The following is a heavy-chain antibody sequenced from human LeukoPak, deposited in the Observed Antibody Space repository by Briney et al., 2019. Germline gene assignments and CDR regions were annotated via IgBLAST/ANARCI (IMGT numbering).Heavy chain of an antibody. J-gene: IGHJ5*02. V-gene: IGHV4-34*01. D-gene: IGHD5-18*01. Sequence: PSETLSLTCAVYGGSFSGYYWSWIRQPPGKGLEWIGEINHSGSTNYNPSLKSRVTISVDTSKNQFSLKLSSVTAADAAVYYCARDHEELGYSYGLTGDWFDPWAREPWSPSPQ. CDR3: ARDHEELGYSYGLTGDWFDP. CDR1: GGSFSGYY. CDR2: INHSGST.